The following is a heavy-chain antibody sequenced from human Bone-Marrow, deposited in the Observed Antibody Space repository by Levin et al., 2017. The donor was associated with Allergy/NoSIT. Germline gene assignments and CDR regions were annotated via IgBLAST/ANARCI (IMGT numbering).Heavy chain of an antibody. J-gene: IGHJ4*02. CDR1: GFTFSSYW. CDR2: INSDGSST. D-gene: IGHD6-19*01. CDR3: AREGLAVAGGDS. Sequence: GGSLRLSCAASGFTFSSYWMNWVRQAPGKGLVWVSRINSDGSSTNYADSVKGRFTISRDNAKNTLFLQMSSLRTEDTAVYYCAREGLAVAGGDSWGQGTLVTVSS. V-gene: IGHV3-74*01.